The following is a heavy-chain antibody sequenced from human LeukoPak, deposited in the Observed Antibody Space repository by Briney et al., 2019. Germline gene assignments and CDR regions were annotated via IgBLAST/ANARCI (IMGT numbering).Heavy chain of an antibody. J-gene: IGHJ4*02. D-gene: IGHD6-6*01. CDR2: IKQDESEI. CDR3: AKPRGYSSSEFDY. V-gene: IGHV3-7*03. CDR1: GFTFSSHW. Sequence: GESLRLSCGASGFTFSSHWMTWVRQAPGEGLEFVANIKQDESEINYADSVKGRFTISRDNSKNTLYLQMNSLRAEDTAVYYCAKPRGYSSSEFDYWGQGTLVTVSS.